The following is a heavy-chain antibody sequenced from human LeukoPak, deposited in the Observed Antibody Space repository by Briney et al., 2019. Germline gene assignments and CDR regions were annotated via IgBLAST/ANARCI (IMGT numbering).Heavy chain of an antibody. J-gene: IGHJ4*02. CDR3: AKDNRRHYTSGPNPDSLH. CDR2: ISWNSGSI. Sequence: GGSLRLSCAASGFTFSSYAMSWVRQPPGKGLEWVSGISWNSGSIDYADSAKGRFTISRDNAKNSLYLQMNSLRVEDTAFYYCAKDNRRHYTSGPNPDSLHWGQGALVTVSS. V-gene: IGHV3-9*01. D-gene: IGHD6-19*01. CDR1: GFTFSSYA.